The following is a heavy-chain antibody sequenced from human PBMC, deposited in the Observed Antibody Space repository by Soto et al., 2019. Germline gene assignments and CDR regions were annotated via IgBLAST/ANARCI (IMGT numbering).Heavy chain of an antibody. CDR1: GGTFSSYA. Sequence: SVPVSRKGSGGTFSSYAISWVRQAPGQGLGWMGRIIPFIGTANYAQKFQGRVTITADESTSTAYMELTSLRSEDTAVYYCARGVMTTVPESYYYGMDVWGQGHTVTVS. CDR3: ARGVMTTVPESYYYGMDV. V-gene: IGHV1-69*11. CDR2: IIPFIGTA. D-gene: IGHD4-4*01. J-gene: IGHJ6*02.